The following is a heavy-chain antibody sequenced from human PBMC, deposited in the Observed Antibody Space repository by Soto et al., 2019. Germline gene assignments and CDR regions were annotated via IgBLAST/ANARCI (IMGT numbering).Heavy chain of an antibody. CDR2: LNRDGSEI. V-gene: IGHV3-7*01. CDR1: GFSFSDSW. CDR3: ASWVYSLNF. J-gene: IGHJ4*02. D-gene: IGHD2-15*01. Sequence: EVQLVESGGGLVQPGGSLRLSCVTSGFSFSDSWMNWVRQAPGKGLEWLANLNRDGSEIKYVDSGKGRFTISRDNARNSVYLEINNLRTEDTAVYYCASWVYSLNFWGQGTQVTVSS.